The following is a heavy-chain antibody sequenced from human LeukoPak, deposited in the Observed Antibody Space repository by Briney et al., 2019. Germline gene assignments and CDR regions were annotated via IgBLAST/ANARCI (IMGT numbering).Heavy chain of an antibody. CDR3: ARRDYAAWFDP. CDR1: GDSITSGAFY. J-gene: IGHJ5*02. V-gene: IGHV4-39*01. D-gene: IGHD4/OR15-4a*01. Sequence: SETLSLTCNVSGDSITSGAFYWAWIRQSPGKGLEWIGNVYYGGSTQYNPSLRGRDSISMDKTKNQFSLNLNSVSVTDTAIYYCARRDYAAWFDPWGQGTLVTVSS. CDR2: VYYGGST.